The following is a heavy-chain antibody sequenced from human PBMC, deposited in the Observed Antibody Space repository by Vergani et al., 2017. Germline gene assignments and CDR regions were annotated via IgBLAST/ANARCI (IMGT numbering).Heavy chain of an antibody. CDR2: ISSSGSP. Sequence: QVQLQESGPGLVKPSETLSLTCTVSGAAIKDFYWSWFRQPPGKGLEWIGSISSSGSPYYNPTLKSRLAFSVDTSKNLFSLRLKSVTATDTGMYYCARPVGPSAIADGYHVWGQGTMVTVS. J-gene: IGHJ3*01. D-gene: IGHD3-10*01. V-gene: IGHV4-59*04. CDR1: GAAIKDFY. CDR3: ARPVGPSAIADGYHV.